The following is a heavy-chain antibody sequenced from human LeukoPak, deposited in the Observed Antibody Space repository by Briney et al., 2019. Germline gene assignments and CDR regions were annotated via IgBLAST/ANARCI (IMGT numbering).Heavy chain of an antibody. CDR1: GFTFSAYW. V-gene: IGHV3-74*01. Sequence: PGGSLRLSCAASGFTFSAYWMHWVRHAPGKGVVWVSRINSDGSSTNYADSVKGRFTISRDNAKNTLYLRMNSLRAEDTAVYYCARDWVPAAPQTTNWFDPWGQGTLVTVSS. J-gene: IGHJ5*02. D-gene: IGHD2-2*01. CDR3: ARDWVPAAPQTTNWFDP. CDR2: INSDGSST.